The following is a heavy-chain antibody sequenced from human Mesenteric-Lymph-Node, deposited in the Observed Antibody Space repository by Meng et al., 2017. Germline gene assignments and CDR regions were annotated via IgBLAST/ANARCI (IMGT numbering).Heavy chain of an antibody. D-gene: IGHD4-17*01. CDR3: ARGPTVTAFDI. J-gene: IGHJ3*02. CDR1: GGSISSSSYY. CDR2: INHSGST. Sequence: SETLSLTCTVSGGSISSSSYYWGWIRQPPGKGLEWIGEINHSGSTNYNPSLKSRVTISVDTSKNQFSLKLSSVTAADTAVYYCARGPTVTAFDIWGQGTMVTVSS. V-gene: IGHV4-39*07.